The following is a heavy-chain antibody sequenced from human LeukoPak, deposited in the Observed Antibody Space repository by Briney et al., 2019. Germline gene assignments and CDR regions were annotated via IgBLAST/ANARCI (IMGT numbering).Heavy chain of an antibody. CDR2: IKQDGTEK. CDR3: AKVAKYYYGSETYYFFEH. V-gene: IGHV3-7*01. D-gene: IGHD3-10*01. Sequence: GGSLRLSCAASGFTVSSNYMSWVRQAPGKGLEWVANIKQDGTEKYYVDSVKGRFTISRDNAKNSLYLQMNSLRVEDTAVYYCAKVAKYYYGSETYYFFEHWGQGTPVTASS. CDR1: GFTVSSNY. J-gene: IGHJ4*02.